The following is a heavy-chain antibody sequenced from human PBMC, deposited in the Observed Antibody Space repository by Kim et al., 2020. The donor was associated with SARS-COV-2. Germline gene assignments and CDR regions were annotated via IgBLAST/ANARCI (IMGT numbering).Heavy chain of an antibody. J-gene: IGHJ4*02. D-gene: IGHD2-15*01. CDR1: GYTFANYY. CDR3: AREIQGSCSGGICYSYAY. CDR2: INPSRGST. Sequence: ASVKVSCKASGYTFANYYMHWVRQAPGQGLEWMGIINPSRGSTTYARRFQGRVTMTSDTSTTSVYMEMSSLTSEDAAVYYCAREIQGSCSGGICYSYAYWGQGTLVTVSS. V-gene: IGHV1-46*01.